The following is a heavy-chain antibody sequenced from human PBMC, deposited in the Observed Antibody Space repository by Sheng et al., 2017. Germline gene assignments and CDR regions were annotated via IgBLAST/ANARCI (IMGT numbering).Heavy chain of an antibody. Sequence: EVQLVESGGGLVQPGGSLRLSCAASGFTFSSYEMNWVRQAPGKGLEWVSYISSSGSTIYYADSVKGRFTISRDNAKNSLYLQMNSLRAEDTAVYYCARGRLLLWFGESLRGNWFDPVGPGNPGHRLL. CDR2: ISSSGSTI. CDR1: GFTFSSYE. D-gene: IGHD3-10*01. V-gene: IGHV3-48*03. J-gene: IGHJ5*02. CDR3: ARGRLLLWFGESLRGNWFDP.